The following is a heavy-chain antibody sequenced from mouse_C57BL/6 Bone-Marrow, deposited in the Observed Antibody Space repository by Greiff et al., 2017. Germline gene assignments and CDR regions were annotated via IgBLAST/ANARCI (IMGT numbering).Heavy chain of an antibody. Sequence: EVKVEESGGGLVQPGGSMKLSCVASGFTFSNYWMNWVRQSPEKGLEWVAQIRLKSDNYATHYAESVKGRFTISRDDSKSSVNLQMNNLRAEDTGIYYCTVLPPWYFDVWGTGTTVTVSS. V-gene: IGHV6-3*01. CDR2: IRLKSDNYAT. CDR3: TVLPPWYFDV. J-gene: IGHJ1*03. CDR1: GFTFSNYW.